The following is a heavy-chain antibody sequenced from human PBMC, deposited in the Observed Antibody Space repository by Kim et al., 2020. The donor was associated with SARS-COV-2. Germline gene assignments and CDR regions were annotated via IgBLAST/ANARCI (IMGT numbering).Heavy chain of an antibody. CDR1: GFTVSSNY. J-gene: IGHJ6*01. V-gene: IGHV3-53*01. CDR3: ARDNPPRGWPTYYLGMDV. D-gene: IGHD3-22*01. CDR2: IYAGGST. Sequence: GGSLRLSCAASGFTVSSNYMSWVRQAPGKGLEWVSVIYAGGSTYYGGSVEGRFTISRDNSENTLYLQLNNLRAEDTAVYYCARDNPPRGWPTYYLGMDV.